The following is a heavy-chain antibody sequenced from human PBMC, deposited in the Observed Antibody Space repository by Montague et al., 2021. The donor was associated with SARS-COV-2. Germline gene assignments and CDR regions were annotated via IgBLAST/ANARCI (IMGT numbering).Heavy chain of an antibody. Sequence: TLSLTCTVSGGSISSGSYYWSWIRQPARKGLEWIGRIYTSGSTNYNPSLKSRVTISVDTSKNQFSLKLSSVTAADTAVYYDARGGWGGTDCSSTSCKPDYYYYGMDIWGQGTTVTVSS. J-gene: IGHJ6*02. CDR3: ARGGWGGTDCSSTSCKPDYYYYGMDI. V-gene: IGHV4-61*02. D-gene: IGHD2-2*01. CDR2: IYTSGST. CDR1: GGSISSGSYY.